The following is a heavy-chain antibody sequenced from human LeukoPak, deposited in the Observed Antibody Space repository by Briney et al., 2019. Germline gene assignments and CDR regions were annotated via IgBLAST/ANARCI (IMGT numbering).Heavy chain of an antibody. CDR2: IKQDGGER. CDR1: GFTFSTYW. Sequence: GGSLRLSCAASGFTFSTYWMTWVRQAPGKGLEWVANIKQDGGERHYVDSVKGRFTISRDNAKKILYLQMNSLRAEDTAVYYCARDQWWPGYWGQGTLVTVSS. CDR3: ARDQWWPGY. D-gene: IGHD2-8*01. V-gene: IGHV3-7*01. J-gene: IGHJ4*02.